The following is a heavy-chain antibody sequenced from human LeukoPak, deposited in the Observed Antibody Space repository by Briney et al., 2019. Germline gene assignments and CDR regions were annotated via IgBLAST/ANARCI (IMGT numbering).Heavy chain of an antibody. J-gene: IGHJ4*02. CDR1: GFTFSSYG. Sequence: PGGSLRLSCAASGFTFSSYGMHWVRQAPGKGLEWVAVISSDGNNKNYVDSVKGRFTFSRDNSKNTLYVQMNSLRAEDTAVYYCAKGNDIGGYYYPHFDYWGQGTLVTVSS. D-gene: IGHD3-22*01. CDR2: ISSDGNNK. CDR3: AKGNDIGGYYYPHFDY. V-gene: IGHV3-30*18.